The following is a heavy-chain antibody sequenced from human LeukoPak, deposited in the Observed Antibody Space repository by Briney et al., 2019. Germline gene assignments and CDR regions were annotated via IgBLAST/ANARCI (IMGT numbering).Heavy chain of an antibody. Sequence: GGSLRLSCAASGFTFDDYAMHWVRQAPGKGLEWVSGISWNSGSIGYADSVKGRFTISRDNSKNTLYLQMNSLRAEDTAVYYCAKDAHTIFGVVLDYWGQGTLVTVSS. D-gene: IGHD3-3*01. CDR3: AKDAHTIFGVVLDY. J-gene: IGHJ4*02. CDR1: GFTFDDYA. V-gene: IGHV3-9*01. CDR2: ISWNSGSI.